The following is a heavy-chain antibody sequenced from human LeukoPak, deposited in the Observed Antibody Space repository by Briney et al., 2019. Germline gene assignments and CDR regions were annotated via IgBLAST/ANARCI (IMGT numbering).Heavy chain of an antibody. CDR3: ARGLLSLGHYYGMDV. CDR2: INHSGST. CDR1: GGSFSGYY. V-gene: IGHV4-34*01. J-gene: IGHJ6*02. D-gene: IGHD1-26*01. Sequence: SETLSLTCAVYGGSFSGYYWSWIRQPPGKGLEWIGEINHSGSTNYNPSLKSRVTISVDTSKNQFSLKLSSVTAADTAVYYCARGLLSLGHYYGMDVWGHGTTVTVSS.